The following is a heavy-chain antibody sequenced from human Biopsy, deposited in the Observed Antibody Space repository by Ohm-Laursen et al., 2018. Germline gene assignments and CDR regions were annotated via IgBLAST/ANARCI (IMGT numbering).Heavy chain of an antibody. V-gene: IGHV1-18*01. Sequence: EASVKVSCKASGYTFRNYGISWVRQAPGQGLEWMGWINPYNGKPNYAEKVQGRVTMTTDTSTSTAYMELRSLTSDDTAVYYCARPSTVTRAFDIWGRGTMVTVSS. J-gene: IGHJ3*02. CDR3: ARPSTVTRAFDI. CDR1: GYTFRNYG. D-gene: IGHD4-17*01. CDR2: INPYNGKP.